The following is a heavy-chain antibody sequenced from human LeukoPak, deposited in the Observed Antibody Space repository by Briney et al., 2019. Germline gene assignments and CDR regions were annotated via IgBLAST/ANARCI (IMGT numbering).Heavy chain of an antibody. V-gene: IGHV3-23*01. CDR2: ISGSGGST. J-gene: IGHJ4*02. CDR1: GFTFSSYA. CDR3: ARFQGASYDYGDYTVNY. Sequence: GGSLRLSCAASGFTFSSYAMSWVRQAPGKGLEWVSAISGSGGSTYYADSVKGRFTISRDESQNTLFLHMSSLRAEDTALYYCARFQGASYDYGDYTVNYWGPGTLVTVSS. D-gene: IGHD4-17*01.